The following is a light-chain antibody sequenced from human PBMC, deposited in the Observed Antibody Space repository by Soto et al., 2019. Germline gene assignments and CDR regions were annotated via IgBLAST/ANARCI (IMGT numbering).Light chain of an antibody. CDR2: GAS. CDR3: QQYNSWPPIT. J-gene: IGKJ5*01. Sequence: EIVMTQSPATLSVSPGERATLSCRASQSVDSNLAWYQQKPGQAPRLLIYGASNRATGIPDRFSGSGSGTEFTLTISSLQSEDFAVYYGQQYNSWPPITFGQGTRLEI. CDR1: QSVDSN. V-gene: IGKV3D-15*01.